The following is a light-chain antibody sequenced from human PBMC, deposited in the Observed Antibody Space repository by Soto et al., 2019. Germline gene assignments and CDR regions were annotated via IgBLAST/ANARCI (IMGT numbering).Light chain of an antibody. CDR1: SSNIGAGYD. CDR2: GNS. CDR3: QSYDSSPHVV. V-gene: IGLV1-40*01. Sequence: QAVVTQPPSVSGAPGQRVTISCTGSSSNIGAGYDVHWYQQLPGTAPKLLIYGNSNRPSGVPERFSGSKSGTSASLAITGLQAEDEADYYCQSYDSSPHVVFGGGTKLTVL. J-gene: IGLJ2*01.